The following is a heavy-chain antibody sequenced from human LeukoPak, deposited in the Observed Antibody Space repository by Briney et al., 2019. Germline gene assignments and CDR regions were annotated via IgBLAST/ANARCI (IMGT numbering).Heavy chain of an antibody. CDR3: ARERLYGASALDY. CDR2: IKDDGTEK. J-gene: IGHJ4*02. CDR1: GFTLRSYT. Sequence: GGSLRLSCAASGFTLRSYTMNWVRQAPGKGLERVANIKDDGTEKHYVDSLRGRFTISRDNSKDSLYLQINSLRAEDTAVYYCARERLYGASALDYWGQGTVVTVSS. D-gene: IGHD4-17*01. V-gene: IGHV3-7*01.